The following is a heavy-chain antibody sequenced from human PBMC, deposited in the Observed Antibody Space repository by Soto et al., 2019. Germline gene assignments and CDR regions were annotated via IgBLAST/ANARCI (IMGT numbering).Heavy chain of an antibody. CDR2: ISSYNGNT. CDR1: GYIFSNFG. J-gene: IGHJ1*01. CDR3: ARATAGGVRTTSL. V-gene: IGHV1-18*03. D-gene: IGHD1-7*01. Sequence: QVQLVQSGPAVKKPGASAKVSCKTSGYIFSNFGISWMRQVPGHGLEWMGWISSYNGNTNYAQKSQGRVTLPTDTATNTALMDMWTLRSVDMAVYYWARATAGGVRTTSLWAHGTLVTVAS.